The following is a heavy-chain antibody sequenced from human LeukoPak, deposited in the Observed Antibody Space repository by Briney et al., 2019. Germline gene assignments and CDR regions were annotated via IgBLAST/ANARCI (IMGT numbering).Heavy chain of an antibody. CDR1: GGSISSYY. V-gene: IGHV4-4*07. J-gene: IGHJ2*01. CDR3: AREYCSGGSCYSTDYWYFDL. Sequence: PSETLSLTCTVSGGSISSYYWSWIRQPAGKGLEWIGRIYTSGSTNYNPSLKSRVTMSVDTSKNQFSLKLSSVTAADTAVYYCAREYCSGGSCYSTDYWYFDLWGRGTLVTVSS. CDR2: IYTSGST. D-gene: IGHD2-15*01.